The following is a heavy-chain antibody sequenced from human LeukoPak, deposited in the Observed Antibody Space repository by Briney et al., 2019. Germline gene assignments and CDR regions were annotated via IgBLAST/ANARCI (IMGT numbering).Heavy chain of an antibody. Sequence: GESLRLSCAASGFTFSSYEMNWVRQAPGKGLEWVSYISSSGSTIYYADSVKGQFTISRDNAKNSLYLQMNSLRAEDTAVYYCAELGITMIGGVWGKGTTVTISS. CDR2: ISSSGSTI. CDR3: AELGITMIGGV. J-gene: IGHJ6*04. CDR1: GFTFSSYE. V-gene: IGHV3-48*03. D-gene: IGHD3-10*02.